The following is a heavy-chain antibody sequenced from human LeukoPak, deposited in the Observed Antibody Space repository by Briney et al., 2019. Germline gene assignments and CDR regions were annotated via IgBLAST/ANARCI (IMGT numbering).Heavy chain of an antibody. V-gene: IGHV4-59*01. Sequence: SETLSLTCTVSGGSISSYYWSWIRQPPGKGLEWIGYIYCSGSTNYNPSLKSRVTISVDTSKNQYSLKLSSVTAADTAVYYCARAVGFLEWLPRMGGYYYYYMDVWGKGTTVTVSS. CDR2: IYCSGST. J-gene: IGHJ6*03. D-gene: IGHD3-3*02. CDR1: GGSISSYY. CDR3: ARAVGFLEWLPRMGGYYYYYMDV.